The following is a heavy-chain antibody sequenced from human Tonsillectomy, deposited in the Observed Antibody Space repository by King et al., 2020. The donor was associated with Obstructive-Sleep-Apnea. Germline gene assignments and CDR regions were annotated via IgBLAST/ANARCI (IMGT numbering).Heavy chain of an antibody. D-gene: IGHD1-7*01. CDR2: ISYDGSNK. Sequence: QLVQSGGGVVQPGRSLRLACAASGFTFSSYAMHWVRHAPGKGLEWVAVISYDGSNKYYAESVKGRFTISRDNSKNTLYLQMNSLRAEDTAVYYCARAVTGTTEYFDYWGQGTLVTVSS. CDR1: GFTFSSYA. CDR3: ARAVTGTTEYFDY. J-gene: IGHJ4*02. V-gene: IGHV3-30*04.